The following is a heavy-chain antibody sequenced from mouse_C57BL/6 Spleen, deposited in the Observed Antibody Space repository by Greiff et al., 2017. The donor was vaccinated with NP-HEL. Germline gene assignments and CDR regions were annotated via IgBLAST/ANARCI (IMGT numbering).Heavy chain of an antibody. D-gene: IGHD2-3*01. V-gene: IGHV3-6*01. CDR1: GYSITSGYY. Sequence: EVKLQESGPGLVKPSQSLSLTCSVTGYSITSGYYWNWIRQFPGNKLEWMGYISYDGSNNYNPSLKNRISITRDTSKNQFFLKLNSVTTEDTATYYCARAMMVKRYFDVWGTGTTVTVSS. J-gene: IGHJ1*03. CDR3: ARAMMVKRYFDV. CDR2: ISYDGSN.